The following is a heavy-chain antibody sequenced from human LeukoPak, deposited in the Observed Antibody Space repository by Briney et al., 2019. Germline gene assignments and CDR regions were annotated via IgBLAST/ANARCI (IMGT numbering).Heavy chain of an antibody. CDR2: TRDDGSKN. Sequence: GGSLTHSCAASLFNFLNYGRHWVRHAPDKGREWGSYTRDDGSKNWYGDSVKGRFNISRDNSKSTLYLQMNSLRGEDTAVYYCANGDCRGGRCSSGAYWGQGTLVTVSS. J-gene: IGHJ4*02. CDR3: ANGDCRGGRCSSGAY. D-gene: IGHD2-15*01. V-gene: IGHV3-30*02. CDR1: LFNFLNYG.